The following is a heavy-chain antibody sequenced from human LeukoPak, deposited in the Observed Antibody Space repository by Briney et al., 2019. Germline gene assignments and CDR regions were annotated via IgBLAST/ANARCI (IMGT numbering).Heavy chain of an antibody. Sequence: SETLSLTCAVYGGSFSGYYWSWIRQPPGKGLEWIGEINHSGSTNYNPSLKSRVTISVDTSKNQFSLKLSSVTAADTAVYYCARRGRIAAAGTAFDYWGQGTLVTVSS. CDR1: GGSFSGYY. CDR3: ARRGRIAAAGTAFDY. D-gene: IGHD6-13*01. CDR2: INHSGST. J-gene: IGHJ4*02. V-gene: IGHV4-34*01.